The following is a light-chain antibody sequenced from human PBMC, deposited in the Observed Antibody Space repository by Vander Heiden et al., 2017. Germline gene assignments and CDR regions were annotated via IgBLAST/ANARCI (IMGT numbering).Light chain of an antibody. CDR3: QQYNSYGT. CDR2: KAS. V-gene: IGKV1-5*03. J-gene: IGKJ1*01. CDR1: QSISSW. Sequence: DIQMPQSPSTLSASVGDRVTITCRASQSISSWLAWYQQKPGKAPKLLIYKASSLESGVPSRFNGSGSGTEFTLTISSLQPDDFATYYCQQYNSYGTFGQGTKVEIK.